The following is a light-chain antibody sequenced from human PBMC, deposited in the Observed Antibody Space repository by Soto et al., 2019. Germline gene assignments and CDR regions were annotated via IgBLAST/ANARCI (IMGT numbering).Light chain of an antibody. Sequence: EIVLTQSPGTLSLSPGERATLSCRASQSVSSSYLAWYQQKPGQAPRPLIYGASTRATGIPARFSGSGSGTDFTLSISSLEPEDFAVYYCQQRSSWPLTFGGGTKVDIK. CDR1: QSVSSSY. V-gene: IGKV3D-20*02. CDR3: QQRSSWPLT. CDR2: GAS. J-gene: IGKJ4*01.